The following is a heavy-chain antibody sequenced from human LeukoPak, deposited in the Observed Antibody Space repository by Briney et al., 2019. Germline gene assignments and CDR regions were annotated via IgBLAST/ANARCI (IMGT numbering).Heavy chain of an antibody. J-gene: IGHJ5*02. D-gene: IGHD1-26*01. CDR2: INPNSGGT. CDR3: AREGFIVGATASWFDP. Sequence: SVKVSCKASGYTFTGYYMHWVRQAPGQGLEWMGWINPNSGGTNYAQKFQGRVTMTRDTSISTAYMELSRLRSDDTAVYYCAREGFIVGATASWFDPWGQGTLVTVSS. V-gene: IGHV1-2*02. CDR1: GYTFTGYY.